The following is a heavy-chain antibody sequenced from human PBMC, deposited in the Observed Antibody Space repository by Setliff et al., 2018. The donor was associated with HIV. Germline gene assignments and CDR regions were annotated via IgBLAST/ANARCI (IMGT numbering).Heavy chain of an antibody. V-gene: IGHV4-39*02. CDR3: VRGWDDKVSTISAPYYYYMDV. J-gene: IGHJ6*03. CDR1: GGFVSRSSYY. CDR2: IYYNGDT. Sequence: SETLSLTCTVSGGFVSRSSYYWSWIRPPRGKRLDWIGTIYYNGDTQYNPSFKSRVIMSVDTSKNQFSLRLISVTAADTAVYYCVRGWDDKVSTISAPYYYYMDVWGKGTTVTVSS. D-gene: IGHD5-12*01.